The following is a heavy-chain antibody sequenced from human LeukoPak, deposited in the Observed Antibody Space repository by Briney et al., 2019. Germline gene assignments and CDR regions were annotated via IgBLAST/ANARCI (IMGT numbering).Heavy chain of an antibody. CDR2: ISAYNGNT. Sequence: VASVKVSCKASGYTFTSYGISWVRQAPGQGLEWMGWISAYNGNTNYAQKLQGRVTMTTDTSTSTAYMELRSLRSDDTAVYYCARDHEPLTWFGELYLYYFDYWGQGTLVTVSS. D-gene: IGHD3-10*01. CDR1: GYTFTSYG. CDR3: ARDHEPLTWFGELYLYYFDY. V-gene: IGHV1-18*01. J-gene: IGHJ4*02.